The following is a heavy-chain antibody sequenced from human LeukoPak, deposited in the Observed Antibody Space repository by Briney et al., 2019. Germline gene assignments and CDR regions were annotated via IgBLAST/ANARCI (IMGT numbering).Heavy chain of an antibody. V-gene: IGHV4-30-4*01. J-gene: IGHJ5*02. D-gene: IGHD3-10*01. CDR2: IYYSGST. Sequence: SQTLSLTCTVSGGSISSGDYYWPWIRQFPGKGLEWIGFIYYSGSTYYNPSLKRRVTMSLDTSGNQFSLRLSAVTAADTAVYYCVSQYGSGSHTRFDPWGQGTLVTVSS. CDR3: VSQYGSGSHTRFDP. CDR1: GGSISSGDYY.